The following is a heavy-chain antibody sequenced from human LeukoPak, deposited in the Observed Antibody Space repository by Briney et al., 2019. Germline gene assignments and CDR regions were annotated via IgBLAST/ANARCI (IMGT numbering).Heavy chain of an antibody. CDR3: ANLPIYDSSGNEAGY. CDR1: GFTFSSYA. Sequence: GGSLRLSCAASGFTFSSYAMSWVRQAPGKGLEWVSAISGSGGGTYYADSVKGRFTISRDNSKNTLYLQMNSLRAEDTAVYYCANLPIYDSSGNEAGYWGQGTLVTVSS. V-gene: IGHV3-23*01. D-gene: IGHD3-22*01. CDR2: ISGSGGGT. J-gene: IGHJ4*02.